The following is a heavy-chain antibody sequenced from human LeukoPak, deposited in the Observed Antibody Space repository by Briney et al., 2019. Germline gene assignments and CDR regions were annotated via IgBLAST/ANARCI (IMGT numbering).Heavy chain of an antibody. V-gene: IGHV4-34*01. CDR2: INHSGST. CDR3: ARGRDFWSGYYQGPRFDP. D-gene: IGHD3-3*01. CDR1: GGSFSGYY. J-gene: IGHJ5*02. Sequence: PSETLSLTCAVYGGSFSGYYWSWIRQPPGKGLEWIGEINHSGSTNYNPSLKSRVTISVDTSKNQFSLKLSSVTAADTAVYYCARGRDFWSGYYQGPRFDPWGQGTLVTVSS.